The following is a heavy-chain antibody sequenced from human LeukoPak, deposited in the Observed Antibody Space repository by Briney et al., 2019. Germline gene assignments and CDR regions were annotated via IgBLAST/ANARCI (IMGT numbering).Heavy chain of an antibody. V-gene: IGHV4-59*01. CDR2: IYYSGST. J-gene: IGHJ4*02. D-gene: IGHD5-12*01. Sequence: SETLSLTCTVSGGSISSYYWSWIRQPPGKGLEWIGYIYYSGSTNYNPSLKSRVTISVDMSKNQFSLKLSSVTAADTAVYYCARVEGGYDNFDYWGQGTLVTVSS. CDR3: ARVEGGYDNFDY. CDR1: GGSISSYY.